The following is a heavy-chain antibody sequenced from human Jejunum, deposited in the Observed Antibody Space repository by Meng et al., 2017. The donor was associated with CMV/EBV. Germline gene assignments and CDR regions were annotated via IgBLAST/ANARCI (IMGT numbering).Heavy chain of an antibody. Sequence: AASGFNFGIPWMNWVRQAPGKGPEWLANINQDGSVINYVDSVKGRFTISRDNARNSLYLQMNSLRTEDTAVYYCARDRGFLQFDYWGPGTRVTVSS. J-gene: IGHJ4*02. CDR2: INQDGSVI. CDR1: GFNFGIPW. CDR3: ARDRGFLQFDY. V-gene: IGHV3-7*03. D-gene: IGHD3-10*01.